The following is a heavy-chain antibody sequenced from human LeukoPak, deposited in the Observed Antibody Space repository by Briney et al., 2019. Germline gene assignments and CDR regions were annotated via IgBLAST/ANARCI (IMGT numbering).Heavy chain of an antibody. Sequence: RSGGSLSPAFAASGFTFTTYAMSWVRQTPGKGLEWVSTFSGSVDTTCHADSVKGRFTISRDNSKNTVYLQMNSLRAEDTAVYYCAKAAAGTCSGARCYYFDSWGQGTTVTVSS. CDR2: FSGSVDTT. J-gene: IGHJ4*02. CDR1: GFTFTTYA. CDR3: AKAAAGTCSGARCYYFDS. V-gene: IGHV3-23*01. D-gene: IGHD2-15*01.